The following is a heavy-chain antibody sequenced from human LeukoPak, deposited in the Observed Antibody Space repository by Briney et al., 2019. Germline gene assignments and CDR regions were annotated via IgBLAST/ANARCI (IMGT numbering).Heavy chain of an antibody. V-gene: IGHV3-23*01. D-gene: IGHD4-23*01. CDR1: GFTFSSYA. Sequence: GGSLRLSCAASGFTFSSYAMSWVRQAPGKGLEWVSAISGSGGSTYYADSVKGRFTISRDKSKNTLYLQMSSLRAEDTAVYYCAKDLLGTVAYYHYGMDVWGQGTTVTVSS. CDR2: ISGSGGST. J-gene: IGHJ6*02. CDR3: AKDLLGTVAYYHYGMDV.